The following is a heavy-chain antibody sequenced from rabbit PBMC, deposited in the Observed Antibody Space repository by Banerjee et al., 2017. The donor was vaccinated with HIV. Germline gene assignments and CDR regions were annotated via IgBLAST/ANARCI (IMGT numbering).Heavy chain of an antibody. CDR2: IYPSIGST. CDR1: GFDFSNYY. D-gene: IGHD7-1*01. Sequence: QSLEESGGGLVQPGGSLTLSCKASGFDFSNYYMCWVRQAPGKGLELIACIYPSIGSTWYASWAKGRFTISKTSSTTVTLQMTSLTAADTATYFCARGAGYPGYGYPTYYFDLWGPGTL. J-gene: IGHJ4*01. CDR3: ARGAGYPGYGYPTYYFDL. V-gene: IGHV1S40*01.